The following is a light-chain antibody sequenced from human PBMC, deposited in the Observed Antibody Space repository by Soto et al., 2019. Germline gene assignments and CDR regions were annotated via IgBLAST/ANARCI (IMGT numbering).Light chain of an antibody. CDR1: SSNTGAGYD. CDR2: NNR. CDR3: QSYDSSLSAWV. J-gene: IGLJ3*02. Sequence: QSVLTQSPSVSGAPGQRVTISCTGSSSNTGAGYDVHWYQQFPGTAPKLLIYNNRNRPSGVPDRFSGSKSGTSASLAITGLQAEDEAEYYCQSYDSSLSAWVFGGGTKLTVL. V-gene: IGLV1-40*01.